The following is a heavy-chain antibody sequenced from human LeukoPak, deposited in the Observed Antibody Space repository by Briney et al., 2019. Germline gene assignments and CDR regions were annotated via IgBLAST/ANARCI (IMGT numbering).Heavy chain of an antibody. V-gene: IGHV4-34*01. J-gene: IGHJ4*02. CDR2: IHNSGTT. Sequence: SETLSLTCAVSGGPFSGYFWSWIRRSSGKGLEWIGEIHNSGTTNYNPSLNSRVTISEDTSKNQFYLNLSSVTAADTAVYYCARRYYYNLGSFPFDFWGQGTLVTVSS. CDR1: GGPFSGYF. D-gene: IGHD2/OR15-2a*01. CDR3: ARRYYYNLGSFPFDF.